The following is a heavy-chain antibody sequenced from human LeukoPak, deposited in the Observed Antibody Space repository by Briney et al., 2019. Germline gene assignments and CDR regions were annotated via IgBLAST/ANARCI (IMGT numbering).Heavy chain of an antibody. CDR2: IYTSGST. CDR3: ARASEYGMLFDY. Sequence: SETLSLTCTVSGGSISSYYWSWIRQPPGKGLEWIGYIYTSGSTNYNPSLKSRVTISVDTSKNQFSLKLSSVTAADTAVYYCARASEYGMLFDYWGQGTLVTVSS. V-gene: IGHV4-4*09. D-gene: IGHD2/OR15-2a*01. CDR1: GGSISSYY. J-gene: IGHJ4*02.